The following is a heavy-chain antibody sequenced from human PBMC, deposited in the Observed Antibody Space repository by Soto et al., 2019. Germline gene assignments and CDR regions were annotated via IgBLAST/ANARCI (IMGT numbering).Heavy chain of an antibody. D-gene: IGHD3-10*01. CDR3: ARYPNYYYYGFDV. Sequence: XETLSLPCTVSGGSASSGDYFWSWLRQSPGKRLEWIAYIYYSGSTNYNPSLKSRATISVDTSKSQVSLTLTSMTAADAALYYCARYPNYYYYGFDVWGQGTAVTVSS. J-gene: IGHJ6*02. CDR1: GGSASSGDYF. V-gene: IGHV4-61*08. CDR2: IYYSGST.